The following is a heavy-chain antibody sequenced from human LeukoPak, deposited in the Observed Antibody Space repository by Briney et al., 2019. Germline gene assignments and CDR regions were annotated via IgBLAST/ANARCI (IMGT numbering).Heavy chain of an antibody. D-gene: IGHD1-14*01. V-gene: IGHV3-74*01. Sequence: GGSLRLSCTVSGFTFSSYWMHWVRQAPGKGLVWVSRISTDGSTTTYADSVKGRFTISRDNSKSTVYLQMNSLRTQDTAIYYCARLTAGVTSPPYWGQGTLVTVSS. CDR3: ARLTAGVTSPPY. CDR2: ISTDGSTT. J-gene: IGHJ4*02. CDR1: GFTFSSYW.